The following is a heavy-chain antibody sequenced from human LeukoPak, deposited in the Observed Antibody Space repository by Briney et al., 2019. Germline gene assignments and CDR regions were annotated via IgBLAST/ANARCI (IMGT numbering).Heavy chain of an antibody. D-gene: IGHD3-22*01. J-gene: IGHJ4*02. V-gene: IGHV4-4*09. Sequence: PSETLSLTCTVSGGSISSYYWSWIRQPPGKGLEWIGYIYTSGSTNYNPSLKSRVTISVDTSKNQFSLKLSPVTAADTAVYYCARCSAFYDSSGYCRYWGQGTLVTVSS. CDR3: ARCSAFYDSSGYCRY. CDR1: GGSISSYY. CDR2: IYTSGST.